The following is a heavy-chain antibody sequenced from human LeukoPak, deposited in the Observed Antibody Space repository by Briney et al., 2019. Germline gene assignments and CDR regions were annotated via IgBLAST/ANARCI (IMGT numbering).Heavy chain of an antibody. CDR3: ARTSTVTTAFDI. CDR1: GGFISSGGYY. D-gene: IGHD4-11*01. Sequence: SETLSLTCSVSGGFISSGGYYWGWLRQPAGKGLEWIGRIYTGGSTNYNPSLKSRVTMSVDTSKNQFSLKLTSVTAADTAVYYCARTSTVTTAFDIWGQGTLVTVSS. J-gene: IGHJ5*02. V-gene: IGHV4-61*02. CDR2: IYTGGST.